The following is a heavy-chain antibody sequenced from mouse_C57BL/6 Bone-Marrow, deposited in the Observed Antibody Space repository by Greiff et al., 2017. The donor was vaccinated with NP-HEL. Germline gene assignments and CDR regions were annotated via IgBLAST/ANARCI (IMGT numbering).Heavy chain of an antibody. Sequence: QLQESGPELVKPGASVKISCKASGYSFTDYNMNWVKQSNGKSLEWIGVINPNYGTTSYNQKFKGKATLTVDQSSSTAYMQLNSLTSEDSAVYYCARFGTTVVARYFDVWGTGTTVTVSS. CDR3: ARFGTTVVARYFDV. J-gene: IGHJ1*03. CDR1: GYSFTDYN. D-gene: IGHD1-1*01. V-gene: IGHV1-39*01. CDR2: INPNYGTT.